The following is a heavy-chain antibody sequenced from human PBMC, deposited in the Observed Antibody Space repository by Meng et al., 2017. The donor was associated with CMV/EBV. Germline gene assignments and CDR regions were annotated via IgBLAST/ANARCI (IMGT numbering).Heavy chain of an antibody. V-gene: IGHV4-4*07. CDR3: ARAAVDLSKDYFDY. Sequence: QVQLQESGPGLVKPSETLSLTCTVSGGSISSYYWSWIRQPAGKGPEWIGRIYTSGSTNYNPSLKSRVTMSVDTSKNQFSLKLSSVTAADTAVYYCARAAVDLSKDYFDYWGQGTLVTVSS. D-gene: IGHD2-15*01. CDR2: IYTSGST. CDR1: GGSISSYY. J-gene: IGHJ4*02.